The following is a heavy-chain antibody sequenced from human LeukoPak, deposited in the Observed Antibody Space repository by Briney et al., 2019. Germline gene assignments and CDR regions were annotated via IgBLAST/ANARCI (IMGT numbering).Heavy chain of an antibody. CDR3: AKSSYYDASGYYREYYFDS. J-gene: IGHJ4*02. Sequence: GGSLRLSCAASGFTFSSYAMSWVRQAPGKGLEWVSAISGSGGSTYYADSVKGRFTISRDNSKDTLYLQMNSLRAEDTAVYYCAKSSYYDASGYYREYYFDSWGQGTLVTVSS. V-gene: IGHV3-23*01. CDR1: GFTFSSYA. CDR2: ISGSGGST. D-gene: IGHD3-22*01.